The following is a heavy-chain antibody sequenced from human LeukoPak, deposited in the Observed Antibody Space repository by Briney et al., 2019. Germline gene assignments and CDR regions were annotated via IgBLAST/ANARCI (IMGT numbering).Heavy chain of an antibody. CDR1: GYSITSYW. Sequence: TGASLKISCTGSGYSITSYWIGWVRELPGKGLEGMGIIYPGDSDTIYSPSFQGQVTISADKSISTAYLQWSSLKASDTAMYYCARAVDVIVGATYFDYWGQGTLVTVSS. V-gene: IGHV5-51*01. J-gene: IGHJ4*02. CDR2: IYPGDSDT. CDR3: ARAVDVIVGATYFDY. D-gene: IGHD1-26*01.